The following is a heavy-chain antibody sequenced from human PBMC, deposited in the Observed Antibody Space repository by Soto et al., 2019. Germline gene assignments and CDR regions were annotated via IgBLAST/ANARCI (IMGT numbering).Heavy chain of an antibody. CDR1: GFTFSSYW. Sequence: GGSLRLSCAASGFTFSSYWMHWVRQAPGKGLVWVSRINSDGSSTSYADSVKGRFTISRDNAKNTLYLQMNSLRAEDTAVYYCARVPVLRFLEWPTYGMDVWGQGTTVTVSS. D-gene: IGHD3-3*01. CDR2: INSDGSST. J-gene: IGHJ6*02. CDR3: ARVPVLRFLEWPTYGMDV. V-gene: IGHV3-74*01.